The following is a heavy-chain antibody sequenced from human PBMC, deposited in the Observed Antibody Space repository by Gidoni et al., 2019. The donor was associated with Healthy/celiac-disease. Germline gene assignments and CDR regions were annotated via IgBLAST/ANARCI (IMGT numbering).Heavy chain of an antibody. V-gene: IGHV1-2*02. J-gene: IGHJ1*01. CDR1: GSTFTGSY. CDR2: INPNSGGT. D-gene: IGHD6-19*01. Sequence: QVQLLQSGAAVKKPGASVKVSCKASGSTFTGSYMHWVRQAPGQGLEWMGWINPNSGGTNYAQKFQGRVNMTRDTSIRTAYMELSRLRSDDTAVYYCASGSSGWYGSEYFQHWGQGTLVTVSS. CDR3: ASGSSGWYGSEYFQH.